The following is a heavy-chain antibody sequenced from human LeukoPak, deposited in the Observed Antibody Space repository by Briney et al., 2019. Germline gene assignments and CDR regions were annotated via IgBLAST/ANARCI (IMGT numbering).Heavy chain of an antibody. D-gene: IGHD2-2*03. V-gene: IGHV3-73*01. CDR1: GFTFSSSA. Sequence: GGSLRLSCAASGFTFSSSAMYWVRQASGKGLQWVGRIRSKANSYATAYAASVKGRFTISRDDSKTTAYLQMNSLKTEDTAVYYCTSGYCSSTSCFDYWGQGTLVTVSS. CDR2: IRSKANSYAT. J-gene: IGHJ4*02. CDR3: TSGYCSSTSCFDY.